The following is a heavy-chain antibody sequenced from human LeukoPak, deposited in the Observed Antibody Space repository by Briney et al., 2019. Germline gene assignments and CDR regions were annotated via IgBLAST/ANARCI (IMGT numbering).Heavy chain of an antibody. CDR3: ASRYCSGGSCYLGP. Sequence: AASVKVSCKASGYTFTSYAMNWVRQAPGQGLEWMGWINTNTGNPTYAQGFTGRFVFSLDTSVSTAYLQISSLKAEDTAVYYCASRYCSGGSCYLGPWGQGTLVTVSS. D-gene: IGHD2-15*01. J-gene: IGHJ4*02. CDR2: INTNTGNP. V-gene: IGHV7-4-1*02. CDR1: GYTFTSYA.